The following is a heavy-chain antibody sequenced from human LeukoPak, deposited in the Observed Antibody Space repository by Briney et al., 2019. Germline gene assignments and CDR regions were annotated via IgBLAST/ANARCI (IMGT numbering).Heavy chain of an antibody. V-gene: IGHV3-64*01. Sequence: QPGGSLSLSCAAKGFTFRKNVMFWVRQAPGKGLEYVSAISVYGAYTYYANSVKGRFTISRDNSKNTLYLQMDSLKPEDMAVYYCARGQAYYYDSSGLTFDYWGQGTLVTVSS. CDR3: ARGQAYYYDSSGLTFDY. CDR2: ISVYGAYT. CDR1: GFTFRKNV. J-gene: IGHJ4*02. D-gene: IGHD3-22*01.